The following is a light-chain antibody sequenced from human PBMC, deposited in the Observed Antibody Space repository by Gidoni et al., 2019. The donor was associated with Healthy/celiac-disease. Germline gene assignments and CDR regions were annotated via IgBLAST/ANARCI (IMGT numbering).Light chain of an antibody. CDR3: QQYYSTPRGWT. Sequence: DIVMTQSPDSLAVSLGERATINSKSSQSVLYSSNNKNYLAWYQQNPAQPPKLLIYWAATRESGVPDQFSGSGSGTDFTLTISSLQAEDEAVYYCQQYYSTPRGWTFGQGTKVEIK. CDR2: WAA. CDR1: QSVLYSSNNKNY. V-gene: IGKV4-1*01. J-gene: IGKJ1*01.